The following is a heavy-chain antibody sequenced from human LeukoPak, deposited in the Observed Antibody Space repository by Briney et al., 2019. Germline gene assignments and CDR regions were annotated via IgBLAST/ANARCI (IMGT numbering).Heavy chain of an antibody. CDR3: ARGSYGDPIDN. D-gene: IGHD7-27*01. J-gene: IGHJ4*02. Sequence: SETLSLTCTVSGGSLSRYYWFWIRQSPGKGPEWIGYVYSSVSTNYNPSLKSRVTISIDTSENQFSLKLTSMTAADTAVYCCARGSYGDPIDNWGQGILVTVSS. CDR1: GGSLSRYY. V-gene: IGHV4-59*01. CDR2: VYSSVST.